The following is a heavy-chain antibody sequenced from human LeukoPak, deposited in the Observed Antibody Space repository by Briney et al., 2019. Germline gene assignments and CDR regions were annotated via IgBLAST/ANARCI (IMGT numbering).Heavy chain of an antibody. D-gene: IGHD3-22*01. Sequence: GGSLRLSCAASGFTFSSYGMRWVRQAPGKGLEWVAFIRYDGSNKYYADSVKGRFTISRDNSKNTLYLQMNSLRAEDTAVYYCAKALYYYDSSGYHYWGQGTLVTVSS. CDR3: AKALYYYDSSGYHY. CDR2: IRYDGSNK. CDR1: GFTFSSYG. J-gene: IGHJ4*02. V-gene: IGHV3-30*02.